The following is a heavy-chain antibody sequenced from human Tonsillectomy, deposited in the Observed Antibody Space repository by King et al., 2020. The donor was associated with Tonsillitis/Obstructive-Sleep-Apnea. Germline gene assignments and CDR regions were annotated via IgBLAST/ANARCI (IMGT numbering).Heavy chain of an antibody. J-gene: IGHJ3*02. V-gene: IGHV2-5*02. CDR3: ANGDYDFWSGYCRAFDI. CDR2: IYWDDDK. Sequence: ITLKESGPTLVKPTQTLTLTCTFSGFSLSTSGVGVGWIRQPPGKALEWLALIYWDDDKRYSPSLKSRLTITKDTSKNQVVLTMTNLDPVDTATYYCANGDYDFWSGYCRAFDIWGQGTMVTVSS. D-gene: IGHD3-3*01. CDR1: GFSLSTSGVG.